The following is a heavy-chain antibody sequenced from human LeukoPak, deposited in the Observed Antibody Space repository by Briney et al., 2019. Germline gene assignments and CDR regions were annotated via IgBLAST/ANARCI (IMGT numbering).Heavy chain of an antibody. CDR1: GGTFSSYA. D-gene: IGHD6-13*01. V-gene: IGHV1-69*05. CDR3: ARGRAAPGTVTNWFDP. Sequence: SVKVSCKASGGTFSSYAISWVRQAPGQGLEWMGGIIPIFGTANYAQKFQGRVTITTDESTSTAYMELSSLRSEDTAVYYCARGRAAPGTVTNWFDPWGQGTLVTVSS. CDR2: IIPIFGTA. J-gene: IGHJ5*02.